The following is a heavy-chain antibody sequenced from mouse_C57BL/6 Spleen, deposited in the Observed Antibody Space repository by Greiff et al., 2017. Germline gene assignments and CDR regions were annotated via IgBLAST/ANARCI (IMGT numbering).Heavy chain of an antibody. CDR3: ARRPYYDGYPAWFAY. Sequence: VQLVESGAELMKPGASVKLSCKATGYTFTGYWIEWVKQRPGHGLEWIGEILPGSGSTNYNEKFKGKATFTADTSSNTAYMQLSSLTTEDSAIYYCARRPYYDGYPAWFAYWGQGTLVTVAA. V-gene: IGHV1-9*01. J-gene: IGHJ3*01. CDR1: GYTFTGYW. CDR2: ILPGSGST. D-gene: IGHD2-3*01.